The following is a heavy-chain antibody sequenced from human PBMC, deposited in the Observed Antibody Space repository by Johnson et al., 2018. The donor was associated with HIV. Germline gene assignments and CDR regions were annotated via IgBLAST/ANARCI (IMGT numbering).Heavy chain of an antibody. Sequence: EQLVESGGGLIQPGGSLRLSCAASGVTVSTNYMSWVRQAPGKGLEWVSVIYSGGSTYYADSVKGRFTISRDNSKNTLYLQMNSLRVEDTAVYYCSRDPGVVEAPRSRVDAFDIWGQGTMVTVSS. CDR2: IYSGGST. D-gene: IGHD2-15*01. J-gene: IGHJ3*02. CDR3: SRDPGVVEAPRSRVDAFDI. V-gene: IGHV3-53*01. CDR1: GVTVSTNY.